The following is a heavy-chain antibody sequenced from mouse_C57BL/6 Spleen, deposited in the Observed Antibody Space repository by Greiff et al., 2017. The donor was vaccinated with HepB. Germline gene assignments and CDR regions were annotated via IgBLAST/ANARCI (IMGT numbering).Heavy chain of an antibody. Sequence: QVQLKQPGAELVMPGASVKLSCKASGYTFTSYWMHWVKQRPGQGLEWIGEIDPSDSYTNYNQKFKGKSTLTVDKSSSTAYMQLSSLTSEDSAVYYCARSRRDYDYDGTWFAYWGQGTLVTVSA. D-gene: IGHD2-4*01. CDR1: GYTFTSYW. CDR3: ARSRRDYDYDGTWFAY. V-gene: IGHV1-69*01. CDR2: IDPSDSYT. J-gene: IGHJ3*01.